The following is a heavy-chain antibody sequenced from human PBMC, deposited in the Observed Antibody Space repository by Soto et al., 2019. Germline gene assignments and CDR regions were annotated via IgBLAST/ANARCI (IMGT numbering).Heavy chain of an antibody. J-gene: IGHJ4*02. D-gene: IGHD2-15*01. Sequence: GGSLRLSCAASGFTFSNYWMTWVRQVPGKGLEWVANIKEDGSEKHYVDSVKGRFTISRDNAKNSLYLQMNSLRVEDTAVYFCSRDVVVGAKALNYWGQGALVTVSS. V-gene: IGHV3-7*01. CDR2: IKEDGSEK. CDR1: GFTFSNYW. CDR3: SRDVVVGAKALNY.